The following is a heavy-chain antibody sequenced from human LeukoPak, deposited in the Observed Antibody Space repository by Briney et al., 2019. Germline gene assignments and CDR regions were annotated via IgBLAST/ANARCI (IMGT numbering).Heavy chain of an antibody. D-gene: IGHD3-16*01. CDR3: ASGVQVPRGRGHWLDP. Sequence: SETLSLTCAVAGGSISSSSYYWGWIRQPPGKGLEWIGSIYYSGSTYYTPSLKSRVTISVYTSKNQFSLTLSAVPAADTAVYYCASGVQVPRGRGHWLDPWGQGTLVTVSS. CDR1: GGSISSSSYY. CDR2: IYYSGST. V-gene: IGHV4-39*01. J-gene: IGHJ5*02.